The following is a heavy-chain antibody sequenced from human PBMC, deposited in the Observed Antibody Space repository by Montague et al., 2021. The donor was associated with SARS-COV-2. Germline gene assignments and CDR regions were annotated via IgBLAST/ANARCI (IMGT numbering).Heavy chain of an antibody. J-gene: IGHJ4*02. Sequence: SETLSLTCTVSGGSISSYYWSWIRQPPGKGREWIGYIFKSGSNNXNPSLKSRVTISVDTSKNQLSLRLRSVTAADTAGYYCVRVRVSNWYYFFDYWGQGTLVTVSS. V-gene: IGHV4-59*01. D-gene: IGHD6-13*01. CDR3: VRVRVSNWYYFFDY. CDR2: IFKSGSN. CDR1: GGSISSYY.